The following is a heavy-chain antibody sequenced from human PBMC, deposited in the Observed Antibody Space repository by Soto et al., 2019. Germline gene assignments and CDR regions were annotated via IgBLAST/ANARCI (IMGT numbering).Heavy chain of an antibody. CDR3: ASLILRGPDSGDAFDI. V-gene: IGHV1-69*02. CDR2: IIPILGIA. CDR1: GGTFSSYT. J-gene: IGHJ3*02. D-gene: IGHD2-15*01. Sequence: SVKVSCKASGGTFSSYTISWVRQAPGQGLEWMGRIIPILGIANYAQKFQGRVTITADKSTSTAYMELSSLRSEDTAVYYCASLILRGPDSGDAFDIWGQGTMVIFSS.